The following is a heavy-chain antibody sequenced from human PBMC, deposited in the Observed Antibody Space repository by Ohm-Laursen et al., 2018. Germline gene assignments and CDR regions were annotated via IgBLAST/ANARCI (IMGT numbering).Heavy chain of an antibody. V-gene: IGHV3-23*01. CDR1: GFTFSNYA. J-gene: IGHJ1*01. CDR2: ISGSGLNT. D-gene: IGHD3/OR15-3a*01. Sequence: LRLSCAASGFTFSNYAMSWVRQAPGKGLEFVSAISGSGLNTYYADSVKGRYTISRDNSKNTHYLQMNSLSAEDTAVYYCAQTWAEVGPRGEYFQHWGQGTLVTVSS. CDR3: AQTWAEVGPRGEYFQH.